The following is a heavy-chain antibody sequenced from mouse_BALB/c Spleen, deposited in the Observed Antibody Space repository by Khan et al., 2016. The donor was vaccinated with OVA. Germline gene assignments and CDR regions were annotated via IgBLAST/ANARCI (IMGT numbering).Heavy chain of an antibody. D-gene: IGHD1-1*01. CDR1: GYTFTRYY. CDR2: INPSNGGT. Sequence: QVRLQQSGTELVKPGASVKLSCKTSGYTFTRYYMYWVKQRPGQGLEWIGEINPSNGGTNFNEKFKSKATLTVDKLSSTAYMQLSSLTSEDSAVYYCTGKDYYGISHRYVDDWGGGTTVTVSS. CDR3: TGKDYYGISHRYVDD. V-gene: IGHV1-53*01. J-gene: IGHJ1*01.